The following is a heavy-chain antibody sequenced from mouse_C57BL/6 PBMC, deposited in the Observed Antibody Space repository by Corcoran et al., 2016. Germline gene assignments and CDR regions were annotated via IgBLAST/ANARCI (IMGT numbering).Heavy chain of an antibody. CDR2: INPNNGGT. J-gene: IGHJ2*01. V-gene: IGHV1-26*01. CDR1: GYTFTDYY. Sequence: EVQLQQSGPELVKPGASVKISCKASGYTFTDYYMNWVKQSHGKSLEWIGDINPNNGGTSYNQKFKGKATLTVDKSSSTAYMELRSLTSEDSAVYYCARQLWFYGDYFDYWGQGTTLTVSS. CDR3: ARQLWFYGDYFDY. D-gene: IGHD2-2*01.